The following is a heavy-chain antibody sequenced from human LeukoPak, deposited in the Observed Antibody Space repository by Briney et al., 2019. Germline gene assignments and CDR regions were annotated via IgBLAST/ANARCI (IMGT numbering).Heavy chain of an antibody. J-gene: IGHJ4*02. CDR3: AKLWTSYCSSTSCYFDY. D-gene: IGHD2-2*01. V-gene: IGHV3-23*01. Sequence: GGSLRLSCAASGFTFSSYAMSWVRQTPGKGLEWVSAISGSGGSTYYADSVKGRFTISRDNSKNTLYLQMNSLRAEDAAVYYCAKLWTSYCSSTSCYFDYWGQGTLVTVFS. CDR2: ISGSGGST. CDR1: GFTFSSYA.